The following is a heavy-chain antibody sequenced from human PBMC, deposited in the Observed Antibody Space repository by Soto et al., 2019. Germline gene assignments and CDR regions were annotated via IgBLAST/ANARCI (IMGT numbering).Heavy chain of an antibody. D-gene: IGHD1-7*01. CDR2: ITSDGGTT. CDR3: VGTLMWKYATFDY. J-gene: IGHJ4*02. V-gene: IGHV3-64D*06. Sequence: GGSLRLSCSASGFTFSSYSMYWVRQAPGKGLEYVSGITSDGGTTYNADSVKGRFSISRDNSKNTLFLQMSSLRPEDTAVYYCVGTLMWKYATFDYWGQGIQVTVSS. CDR1: GFTFSSYS.